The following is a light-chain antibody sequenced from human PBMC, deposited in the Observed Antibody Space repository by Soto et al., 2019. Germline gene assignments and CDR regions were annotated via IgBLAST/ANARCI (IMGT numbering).Light chain of an antibody. CDR2: KAS. J-gene: IGKJ1*01. Sequence: DIQMTQSPSTLSASVGDRVTITCRASQSISTWLAWYQLKPGKAPKLLIYKASSLESGVQLRFSGSGSGTEFTLTIRSLQPDDFATYYCQQYNSYSWTFGQGTKVDIK. V-gene: IGKV1-5*03. CDR3: QQYNSYSWT. CDR1: QSISTW.